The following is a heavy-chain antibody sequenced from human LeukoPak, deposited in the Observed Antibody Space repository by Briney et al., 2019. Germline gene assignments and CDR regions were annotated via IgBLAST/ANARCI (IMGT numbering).Heavy chain of an antibody. Sequence: ASVKVSCKASGYTFTSYGISWVRQAPGQGLEWMGWISAYNGNTNYAQKLQGRDTMTTDTSTSTAYVELRSLRSDDTAAYYCARDPDAVYSGYDSDWFDPWGQGTLVTVSS. V-gene: IGHV1-18*04. CDR2: ISAYNGNT. CDR1: GYTFTSYG. J-gene: IGHJ5*02. CDR3: ARDPDAVYSGYDSDWFDP. D-gene: IGHD5-12*01.